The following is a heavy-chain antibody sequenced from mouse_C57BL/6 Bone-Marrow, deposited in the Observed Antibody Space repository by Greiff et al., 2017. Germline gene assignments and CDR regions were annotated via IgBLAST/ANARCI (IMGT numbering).Heavy chain of an antibody. D-gene: IGHD1-1*01. CDR2: IYPGNGDT. V-gene: IGHV1-12*01. J-gene: IGHJ4*01. CDR1: GYTFTSYN. CDR3: AREYYYGSSYAMDY. Sequence: QVQLQQSGAELVRPGASVKMSCKASGYTFTSYNMHWVKQTPSQGLEWIGAIYPGNGDTSYNQKFKGKATLTVDKSSSTAYMQLSSLTSEDSAVYFCAREYYYGSSYAMDYWGQGTSVTVSS.